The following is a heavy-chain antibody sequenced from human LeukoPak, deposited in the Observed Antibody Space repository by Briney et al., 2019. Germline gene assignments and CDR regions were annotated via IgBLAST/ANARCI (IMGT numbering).Heavy chain of an antibody. D-gene: IGHD1-26*01. CDR1: GYTFTSYG. CDR3: ARAPSGSYRYYYYYYMDV. CDR2: ISAYNGNT. Sequence: ASVKVSCKASGYTFTSYGISWVRQAPGQGLEWMGWISAYNGNTNYAQKLQGRVTMTTDTSTSTAYMELRSLRSDDTAVCYCARAPSGSYRYYYYYYMDVWGKGTTVTVSS. V-gene: IGHV1-18*01. J-gene: IGHJ6*03.